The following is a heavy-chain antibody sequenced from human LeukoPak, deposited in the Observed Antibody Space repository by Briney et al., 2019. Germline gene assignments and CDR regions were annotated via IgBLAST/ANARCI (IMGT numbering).Heavy chain of an antibody. CDR2: IYPGDSDT. J-gene: IGHJ4*02. Sequence: GESLKISCEGSGYSFTSYWIGWVRQMPGKGLEWMGIIYPGDSDTRYSPSFQGQVTISADKSISTAYLQWSSLKASDTAMYYCARRLPSYDSSGYLDYWGQGTLVTVSS. V-gene: IGHV5-51*01. CDR1: GYSFTSYW. CDR3: ARRLPSYDSSGYLDY. D-gene: IGHD3-22*01.